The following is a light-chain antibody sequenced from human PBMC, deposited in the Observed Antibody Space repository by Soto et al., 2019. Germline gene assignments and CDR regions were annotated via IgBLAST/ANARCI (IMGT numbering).Light chain of an antibody. V-gene: IGKV1-39*01. CDR1: QGLSSY. CDR3: QQSHSTPYT. CDR2: SAS. Sequence: IQLTQSPSSLSVSIGVRVTINCRASQGLSSYLNWYRQKPGKAPELLIYSASTLQTGVPSRFSGSGSETDFTLTISSLQSEDLATYYCQQSHSTPYTFGQGNKLE. J-gene: IGKJ2*01.